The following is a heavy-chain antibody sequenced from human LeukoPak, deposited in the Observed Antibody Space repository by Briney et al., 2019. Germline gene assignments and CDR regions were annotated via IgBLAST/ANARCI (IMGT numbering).Heavy chain of an antibody. CDR2: ISSSSSYI. D-gene: IGHD1-26*01. V-gene: IGHV3-21*01. CDR1: GFTFSSYS. J-gene: IGHJ4*02. Sequence: GRSLRLSCAASGFTFSSYSMNWVRQAPGKGLEWVSSISSSSSYIYYADSVKGRFTISRDNAKNSLYLQMNSLRAEDTAVYYCARDHHHPWGYSGSFDYWGQGTLVTVSS. CDR3: ARDHHHPWGYSGSFDY.